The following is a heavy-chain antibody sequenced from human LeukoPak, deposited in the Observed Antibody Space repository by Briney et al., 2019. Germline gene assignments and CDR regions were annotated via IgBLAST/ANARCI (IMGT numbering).Heavy chain of an antibody. CDR1: GYTFTSYY. J-gene: IGHJ4*02. D-gene: IGHD6-19*01. Sequence: ASVKVSCKASGYTFTSYYMHWVRQAPGQGLEWMGIINPSGGSTSYAQKFQGRVTMTRDTSTSKVYMELSSLRSEDTAVYYCARDFKKGAVAATIAGYWGQGTLVTVSS. CDR3: ARDFKKGAVAATIAGY. V-gene: IGHV1-46*01. CDR2: INPSGGST.